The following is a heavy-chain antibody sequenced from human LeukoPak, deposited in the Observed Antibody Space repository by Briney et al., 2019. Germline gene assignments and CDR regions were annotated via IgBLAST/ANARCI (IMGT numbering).Heavy chain of an antibody. V-gene: IGHV3-21*01. CDR2: ISSSSSYI. CDR1: GFTFSSYS. CDR3: ARGAAGYSGYDLVTYYFDY. D-gene: IGHD5-12*01. J-gene: IGHJ4*02. Sequence: GGSLRLSCAASGFTFSSYSMNWVRQAPGKGLEWVSSISSSSSYIYYADSVKGRFTISRDNAKNSLHLQMNSLRAEDTAVYYCARGAAGYSGYDLVTYYFDYWGQGTLVTVSS.